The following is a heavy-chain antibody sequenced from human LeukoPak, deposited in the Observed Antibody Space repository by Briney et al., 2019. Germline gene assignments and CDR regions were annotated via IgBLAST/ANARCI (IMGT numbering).Heavy chain of an antibody. Sequence: GGSLRLSCAASGFTFTSYAMSWVRQAPEKGLEWVSTISSSGVKTNYVDSVKGRFTISRDNSKDTLYLQMNNLRAEDTAVYYCARDQEGFDYWGQGTLVTVSS. CDR2: ISSSGVKT. J-gene: IGHJ4*02. CDR1: GFTFTSYA. V-gene: IGHV3-23*01. CDR3: ARDQEGFDY.